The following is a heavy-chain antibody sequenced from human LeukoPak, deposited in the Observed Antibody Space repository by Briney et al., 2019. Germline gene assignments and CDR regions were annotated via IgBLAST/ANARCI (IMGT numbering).Heavy chain of an antibody. J-gene: IGHJ6*02. CDR2: IYYTGST. CDR1: GGSISSGGYY. CDR3: ARLNYYYGMDV. V-gene: IGHV4-31*03. Sequence: SETLSLTCTVSGGSISSGGYYWSWIRQHPGKGLEWIGYIYYTGSTYYNPSLKSRVTISVDTSKNQFSLKLSSVTAADTAVYYCARLNYYYGMDVWGQGTTVTVSS.